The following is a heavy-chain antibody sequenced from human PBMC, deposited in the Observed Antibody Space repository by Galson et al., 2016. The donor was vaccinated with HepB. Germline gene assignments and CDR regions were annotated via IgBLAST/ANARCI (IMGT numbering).Heavy chain of an antibody. CDR2: ISTYIRST. D-gene: IGHD6-6*01. CDR1: GYSFTGYG. CDR3: ARTWSRSTTGARRSRSYYFDN. J-gene: IGHJ4*02. V-gene: IGHV1-18*01. Sequence: SVKVSCKASGYSFTGYGISWVRQAPGQGLEWVGWISTYIRSTKYAQKLQGRVIMTTDTSTSTAYMELRGLRSYDTAIYYCARTWSRSTTGARRSRSYYFDNWGQGTRITVTS.